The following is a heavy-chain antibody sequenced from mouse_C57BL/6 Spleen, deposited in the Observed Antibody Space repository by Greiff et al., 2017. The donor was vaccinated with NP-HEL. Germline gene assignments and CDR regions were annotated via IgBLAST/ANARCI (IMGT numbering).Heavy chain of an antibody. D-gene: IGHD1-1*01. CDR2: ISDGGSYT. CDR1: GFTFSSYA. CDR3: ARKGPTYYYGSSYDAMDY. V-gene: IGHV5-4*01. Sequence: EVQLVESGGGLVKPGGSLKLSCAASGFTFSSYAMSWVRQTPEKRLEWVATISDGGSYTYYPDNVKGRFTISRDNAKNNLYLQMSHLKSEDTAMYYCARKGPTYYYGSSYDAMDYWGQGTSVTVSS. J-gene: IGHJ4*01.